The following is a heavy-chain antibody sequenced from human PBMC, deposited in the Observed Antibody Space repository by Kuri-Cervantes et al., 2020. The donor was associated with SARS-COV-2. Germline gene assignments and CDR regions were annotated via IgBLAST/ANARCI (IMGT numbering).Heavy chain of an antibody. CDR1: GITFSTYG. CDR2: TSFDGSNK. Sequence: GGSLRLSCAASGITFSTYGMHWVRQTPGEGLEWVAITSFDGSNKYYADSVKGRFTISRDNSKNTLYLQMNSLRAEDTAVYYCAKDWGYCSSTSCYDNWFDPWGQGTLVTVSS. D-gene: IGHD2-2*01. CDR3: AKDWGYCSSTSCYDNWFDP. V-gene: IGHV3-30*18. J-gene: IGHJ5*02.